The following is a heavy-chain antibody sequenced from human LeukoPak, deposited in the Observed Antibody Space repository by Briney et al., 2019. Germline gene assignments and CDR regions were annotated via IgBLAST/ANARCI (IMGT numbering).Heavy chain of an antibody. CDR1: GFTFSSHA. Sequence: GGSLRLSYAASGFTFSSHAMHWVRQAPGKGLEWVAVISYDGGDSVYAESVKGRFTISRDNSKNTLYLQMNSLRTEDTAVYYCAKDGATMGYYFDYWGQGTLVTVSS. CDR3: AKDGATMGYYFDY. V-gene: IGHV3-30*18. CDR2: ISYDGGDS. D-gene: IGHD5-12*01. J-gene: IGHJ4*02.